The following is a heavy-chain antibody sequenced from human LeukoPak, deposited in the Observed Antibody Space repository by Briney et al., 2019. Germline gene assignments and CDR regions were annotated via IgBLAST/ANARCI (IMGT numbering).Heavy chain of an antibody. V-gene: IGHV4-39*01. D-gene: IGHD6-25*01. J-gene: IGHJ6*02. CDR2: IYYSGST. CDR1: GGSISSSSYH. CDR3: ARQYEGSGFRYYYGMDV. Sequence: SETLSLTCTVSGGSISSSSYHWGWIRQPPGKGLQWIGNIYYSGSTYYNPSLKSRVTISVDTSKNQFSLKLSSVTAADTAVYYCARQYEGSGFRYYYGMDVWGQGTTVTVSS.